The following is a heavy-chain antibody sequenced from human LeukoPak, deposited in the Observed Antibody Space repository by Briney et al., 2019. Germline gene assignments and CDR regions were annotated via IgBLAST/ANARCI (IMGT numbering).Heavy chain of an antibody. Sequence: GGSLRLSCAASGFSFSDYYMSWIPQPPGKGLEWVSYISSSGSTMHYADSVKGRFTISRDSTKKSVYLQMNSLRAEDTAVYYCARFYYGSGRPTQLDHWGQGTLVTVSP. J-gene: IGHJ4*02. CDR3: ARFYYGSGRPTQLDH. V-gene: IGHV3-11*01. CDR1: GFSFSDYY. D-gene: IGHD3-10*01. CDR2: ISSSGSTM.